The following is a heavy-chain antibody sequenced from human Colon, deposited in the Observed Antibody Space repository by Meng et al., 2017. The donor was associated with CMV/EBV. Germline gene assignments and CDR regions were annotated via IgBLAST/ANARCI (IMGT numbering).Heavy chain of an antibody. Sequence: SCTASGGTFSWVRQAPGQGLEWMGGIIPILDIENYAQKFQGRVTITADKSTNTTYMQLSSLRSEDTAVYYCAVSSGGGMTLARFYFDYWGQGTLVTVSS. V-gene: IGHV1-69*10. CDR3: AVSSGGGMTLARFYFDY. CDR2: IIPILDIE. J-gene: IGHJ4*02. D-gene: IGHD2-8*02. CDR1: GGTFS.